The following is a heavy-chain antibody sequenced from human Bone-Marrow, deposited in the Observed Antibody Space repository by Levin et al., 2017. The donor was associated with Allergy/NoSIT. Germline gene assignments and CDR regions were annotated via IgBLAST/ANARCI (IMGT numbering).Heavy chain of an antibody. CDR2: TYYRSQWHQ. D-gene: IGHD3-9*01. J-gene: IGHJ4*02. CDR3: ARDRDFDLLTGFSQFYFDY. CDR1: GDSVSSNSAA. V-gene: IGHV6-1*01. Sequence: SETLSLTCAISGDSVSSNSAAWNWIRQSPLGGLEWLGRTYYRSQWHQDYADSLEGRIIFNSDTSKNQFSLHLNSVTPDDTAVYYCARDRDFDLLTGFSQFYFDYWGQGTLVTVSS.